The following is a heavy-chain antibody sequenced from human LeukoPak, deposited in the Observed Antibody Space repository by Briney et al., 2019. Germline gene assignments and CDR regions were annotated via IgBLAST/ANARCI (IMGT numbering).Heavy chain of an antibody. CDR2: INHSGST. D-gene: IGHD3-22*01. CDR3: AILRADYYDSSGYYFDY. Sequence: SETLSLTCAVYGGSFSGYYWSWIRQPPGKGLEWIGEINHSGSTNYNPSLKSRVTISVDTSKNQFSLKLSSVIAADTAVYYCAILRADYYDSSGYYFDYWGQGTLVTVSS. CDR1: GGSFSGYY. J-gene: IGHJ4*02. V-gene: IGHV4-34*01.